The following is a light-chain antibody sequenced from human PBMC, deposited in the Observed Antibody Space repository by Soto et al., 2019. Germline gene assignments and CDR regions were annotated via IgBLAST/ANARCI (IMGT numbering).Light chain of an antibody. CDR2: GAS. CDR1: HSISTD. J-gene: IGKJ4*01. V-gene: IGKV1-39*01. Sequence: EIELAQSPSSLSAFVGDRLTITCRASHSISTDLNWYQQKPGRAPKLLIYGASNLQSGVPSRFSGRGSGTDFTLTISSLQPEDFATYYCQQSHRTFLTFGGGTEADI. CDR3: QQSHRTFLT.